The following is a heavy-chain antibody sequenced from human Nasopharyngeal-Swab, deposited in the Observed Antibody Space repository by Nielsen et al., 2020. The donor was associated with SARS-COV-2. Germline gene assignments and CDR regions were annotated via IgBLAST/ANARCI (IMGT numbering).Heavy chain of an antibody. Sequence: ASVKVSCKASGSTFTSYAMNWVRQAPGQGLEWMGWINTNTGNPTYAQGFTGRFVFSLDTSVSTAYLQISSLKAEDTAVYYCARGRYCTNGVCQDRGSWFDPWGQGTLVTVSS. CDR3: ARGRYCTNGVCQDRGSWFDP. CDR1: GSTFTSYA. J-gene: IGHJ5*02. CDR2: INTNTGNP. D-gene: IGHD2-8*01. V-gene: IGHV7-4-1*02.